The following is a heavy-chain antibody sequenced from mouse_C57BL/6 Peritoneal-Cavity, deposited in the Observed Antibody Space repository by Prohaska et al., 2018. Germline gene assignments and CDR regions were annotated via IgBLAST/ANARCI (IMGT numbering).Heavy chain of an antibody. CDR3: ARNHYGSTLDY. D-gene: IGHD1-1*01. Sequence: EVKLVESEGGLVQPGSSMKLSCTASGFTFSDYYMAWVRQVPEKGLEWVANIKYDGRSTYYLDSLKSRFIISRENAKNILYLQMSSLKSEDTATYYCARNHYGSTLDYWGQGTTLTVSS. CDR2: IKYDGRST. J-gene: IGHJ2*01. V-gene: IGHV5-16*01. CDR1: GFTFSDYY.